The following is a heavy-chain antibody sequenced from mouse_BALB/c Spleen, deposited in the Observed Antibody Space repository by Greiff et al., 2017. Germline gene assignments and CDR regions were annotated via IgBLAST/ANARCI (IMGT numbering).Heavy chain of an antibody. D-gene: IGHD2-12*01. J-gene: IGHJ4*01. CDR3: AGDSDYYAMDY. Sequence: DVKLQESGPGLVKPSQSLSLTCTVTGYSITSDYAWNWIRQFPGNKLEWMGYISYSGSTSYNPSLKSRISITRDTSKNQFFLQLNSVTTEDTATYYCAGDSDYYAMDYWGQGTSVTVSS. CDR2: ISYSGST. CDR1: GYSITSDYA. V-gene: IGHV3-2*02.